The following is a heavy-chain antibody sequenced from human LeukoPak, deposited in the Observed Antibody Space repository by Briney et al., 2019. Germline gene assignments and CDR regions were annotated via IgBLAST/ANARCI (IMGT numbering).Heavy chain of an antibody. V-gene: IGHV3-21*01. CDR2: ISSSSSYI. D-gene: IGHD6-6*01. J-gene: IGHJ4*02. CDR1: GFTFSSYS. CDR3: ARDPYSSSSGNY. Sequence: SGGSLRLFCAASGFTFSSYSMNWVRQAPGKGLEWVSSISSSSSYIYYADSVKGRFTISRDNAKNSLYLQMNSLRAEDTAVYYCARDPYSSSSGNYWGQGTLVTVSS.